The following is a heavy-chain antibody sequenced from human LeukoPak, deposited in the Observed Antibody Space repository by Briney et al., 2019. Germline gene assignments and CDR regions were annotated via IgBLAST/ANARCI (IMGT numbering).Heavy chain of an antibody. D-gene: IGHD3-10*01. V-gene: IGHV3-30-3*01. CDR3: ARDPYYYGSGSLYYFDY. CDR2: ISYDGSNK. CDR1: GFTFSSYA. J-gene: IGHJ4*02. Sequence: GRSLRLSCAASGFTFSSYAMHWVRQAPGKGLEWVAVISYDGSNKYYADSVKGRFTISRDNSKNTLYLQMNSLRAEDTAVYYCARDPYYYGSGSLYYFDYWGQGTLVTVSS.